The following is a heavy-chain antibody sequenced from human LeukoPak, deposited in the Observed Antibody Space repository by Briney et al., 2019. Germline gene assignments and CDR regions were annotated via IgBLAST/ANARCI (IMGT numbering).Heavy chain of an antibody. CDR1: GFTFSSYG. CDR2: ISAYNGNT. V-gene: IGHV1-18*01. Sequence: PGGSLRLSCAASGFTFSSYGISWERQAPGQGLEWMGWISAYNGNTNYVQKLQGRVTMTTDTSTSTAYMELRSLRSDDTAVYYCARSQWLALDAFDIWGQGTMVTVSS. CDR3: ARSQWLALDAFDI. D-gene: IGHD6-19*01. J-gene: IGHJ3*02.